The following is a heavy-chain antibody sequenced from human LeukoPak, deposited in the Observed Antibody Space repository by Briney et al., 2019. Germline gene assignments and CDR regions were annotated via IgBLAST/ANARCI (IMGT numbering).Heavy chain of an antibody. D-gene: IGHD6-13*01. CDR3: ARARTRSWYGGIWFDP. Sequence: SQTLSLTCTVSGGSISSDNYYWSWIRQPPGKGLEWIGYISYSGSTYYNPSLKSRVSMSVDTSMNQFSLKLSSVTAADTAVYYCARARTRSWYGGIWFDPWGQGTLVTVSS. J-gene: IGHJ5*02. CDR1: GGSISSDNYY. V-gene: IGHV4-30-4*08. CDR2: ISYSGST.